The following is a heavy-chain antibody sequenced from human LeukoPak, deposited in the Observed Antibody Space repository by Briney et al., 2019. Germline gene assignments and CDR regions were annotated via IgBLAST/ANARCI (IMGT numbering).Heavy chain of an antibody. CDR3: AHSRRDGYNFGY. CDR1: GFSLSTSGVG. J-gene: IGHJ4*02. CDR2: IYWNDDK. D-gene: IGHD5-24*01. Sequence: SGPTLVKPTQTLTLTCTFSGFSLSTSGVGVGWIRQPPGKALEWLALIYWNDDKRYSPSLESRLTITKDTSKNQVVLTMTNMDPVDTATYYCAHSRRDGYNFGYWGQGTLVTVSS. V-gene: IGHV2-5*01.